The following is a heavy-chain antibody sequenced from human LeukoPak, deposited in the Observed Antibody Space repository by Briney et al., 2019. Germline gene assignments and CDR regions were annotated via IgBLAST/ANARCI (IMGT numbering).Heavy chain of an antibody. CDR3: ARRNAMDV. CDR2: INHNGNVN. V-gene: IGHV3-7*03. CDR1: GFTFSSYW. J-gene: IGHJ6*02. Sequence: GGSLRLSCAASGFTFSSYWMNWARQAPGKGLEWVASINHNGNVNYYVDSVKGRFTISRDDAKSSLYLQMNSLRAEDTAVYYCARRNAMDVWGQGTTVIVFS.